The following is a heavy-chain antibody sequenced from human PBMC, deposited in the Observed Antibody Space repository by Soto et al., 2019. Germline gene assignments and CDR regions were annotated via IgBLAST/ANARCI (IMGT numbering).Heavy chain of an antibody. Sequence: SCAASGFTFSSYSMNWVRQAPGKGLEWVSYISSSSSTIYYADSVKGRFTISRDNAKNSLYLQMNSLRAEDTAVYYCARSKGSSTSPNWFDPWGQGTLVTVSS. V-gene: IGHV3-48*01. CDR1: GFTFSSYS. CDR2: ISSSSSTI. D-gene: IGHD2-2*01. CDR3: ARSKGSSTSPNWFDP. J-gene: IGHJ5*02.